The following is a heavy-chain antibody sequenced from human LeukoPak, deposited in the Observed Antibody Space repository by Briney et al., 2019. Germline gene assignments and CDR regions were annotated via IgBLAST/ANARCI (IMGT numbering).Heavy chain of an antibody. CDR1: GGSISSGSYY. CDR2: LYTSGST. Sequence: PSQTLSLTCTVSGGSISSGSYYSGWLPQPAGKGLEWFGRLYTSGSTNYNHSINSRVTISVDTSKNQFSMKLSSVTAADTAVYYCARGRDGYNFLNRGEYYYFDYWGQGTLVTVSS. V-gene: IGHV4-61*02. J-gene: IGHJ4*02. CDR3: ARGRDGYNFLNRGEYYYFDY. D-gene: IGHD5-24*01.